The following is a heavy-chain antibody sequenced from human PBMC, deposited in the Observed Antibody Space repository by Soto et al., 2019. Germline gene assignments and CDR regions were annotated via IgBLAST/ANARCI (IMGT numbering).Heavy chain of an antibody. Sequence: QVQLVQSGAEVKKPGASVKVSCKASGYTFTSYAMHWVRQAPGQRLEWMGWINAGNGNTKYSQKFQGRVTITRDTSASTAYMELSSLRSEDTAVYYCARFRYSNPPLYCSGGSCYGVGWIDYWGQGTLVTVSS. CDR2: INAGNGNT. CDR3: ARFRYSNPPLYCSGGSCYGVGWIDY. CDR1: GYTFTSYA. D-gene: IGHD2-15*01. V-gene: IGHV1-3*01. J-gene: IGHJ4*02.